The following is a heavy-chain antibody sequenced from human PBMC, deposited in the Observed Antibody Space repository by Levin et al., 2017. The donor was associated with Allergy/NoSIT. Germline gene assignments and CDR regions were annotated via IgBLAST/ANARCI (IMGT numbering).Heavy chain of an antibody. CDR2: INSDGSST. D-gene: IGHD3-22*01. J-gene: IGHJ4*02. V-gene: IGHV3-74*01. CDR3: ARGRRSDSSGYGDN. CDR1: GFTFSSYW. Sequence: GGSLRLSCAASGFTFSSYWMHWVRQAPGEGLVWVSRINSDGSSTTYADSVKGRFTISRDNAKNTVYLQMNSLRAEDTAVYYCARGRRSDSSGYGDNWGPGTLVTVSS.